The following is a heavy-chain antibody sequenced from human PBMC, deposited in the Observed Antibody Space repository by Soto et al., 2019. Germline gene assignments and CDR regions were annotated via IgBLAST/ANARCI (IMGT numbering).Heavy chain of an antibody. V-gene: IGHV5-51*01. CDR3: ARTGTYYDILTGAPPRGMDV. Sequence: GESLKISCKGSGYSFTSYWIGWVRQMPGKGLEWMGIIYPGDSDTRYSPSFQGQVTISADKSISTAYLQWSSLKASDTAMYYCARTGTYYDILTGAPPRGMDVWGQGTTVTVS. D-gene: IGHD3-9*01. CDR1: GYSFTSYW. CDR2: IYPGDSDT. J-gene: IGHJ6*02.